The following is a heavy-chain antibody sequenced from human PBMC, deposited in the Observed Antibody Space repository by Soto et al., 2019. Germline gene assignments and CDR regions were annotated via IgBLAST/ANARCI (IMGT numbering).Heavy chain of an antibody. CDR1: GYTLTELS. J-gene: IGHJ3*02. CDR2: FEPEDGET. Sequence: ASVKVSCKVSGYTLTELSMHWVRQAPGKGHEWKGGFEPEDGETIYAQKFQGGVTMTEDTSTDTAYMELSSLRSEDTAVYYCATGVHVVVVAATLGRAFDIWGKGTMVTVSS. CDR3: ATGVHVVVVAATLGRAFDI. D-gene: IGHD2-15*01. V-gene: IGHV1-24*01.